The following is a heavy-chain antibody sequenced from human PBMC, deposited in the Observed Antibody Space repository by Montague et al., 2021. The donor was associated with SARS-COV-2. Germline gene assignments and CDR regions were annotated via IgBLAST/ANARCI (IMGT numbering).Heavy chain of an antibody. CDR3: ARTVYNWNDWFDP. V-gene: IGHV4-59*13. Sequence: SETLSLTYSVSGGSISSYYWSWIRQSPGKGLEWIGYIFHSGITDYNPSLKSRVTISVDMSKNQFSLQLNSVTAADSAVYYCARTVYNWNDWFDPWGQGTLVTVSS. D-gene: IGHD1-20*01. CDR1: GGSISSYY. J-gene: IGHJ5*02. CDR2: IFHSGIT.